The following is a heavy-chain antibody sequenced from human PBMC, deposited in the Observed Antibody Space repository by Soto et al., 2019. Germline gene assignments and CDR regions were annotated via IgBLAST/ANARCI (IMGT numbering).Heavy chain of an antibody. CDR2: IYHTGTT. CDR1: GGSINSGDYS. CDR3: ARGINYYDSSGDSWFDP. Sequence: SETLSLTCTVSGGSINSGDYSWTWIRQPPGKGLEWIGYIYHTGTTYYNMSLKSRVTISVDRSKNQFSLKLSSVTAADTAVYYFARGINYYDSSGDSWFDPWGQGTLVTVSS. J-gene: IGHJ5*02. D-gene: IGHD3-22*01. V-gene: IGHV4-30-2*01.